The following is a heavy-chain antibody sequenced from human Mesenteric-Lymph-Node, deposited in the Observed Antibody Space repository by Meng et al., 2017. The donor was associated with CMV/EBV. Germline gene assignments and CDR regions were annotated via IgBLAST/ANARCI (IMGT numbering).Heavy chain of an antibody. D-gene: IGHD1-14*01. V-gene: IGHV1-69*10. CDR1: GGTFSSYA. J-gene: IGHJ6*02. Sequence: SVKVSCKASGGTFSSYAISWVRQAPGQGLEWMGGIIPILGIANYAKKFQGRVTITADKSTSTAYMELSSLRSEDTAVYYCVRDSNKMGKVNHYYYGMDVWGQGTTVTVSS. CDR3: VRDSNKMGKVNHYYYGMDV. CDR2: IIPILGIA.